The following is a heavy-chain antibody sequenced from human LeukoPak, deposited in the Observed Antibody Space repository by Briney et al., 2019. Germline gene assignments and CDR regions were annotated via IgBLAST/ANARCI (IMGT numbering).Heavy chain of an antibody. J-gene: IGHJ3*02. CDR1: GFTFSSYW. CDR2: IKQDGSEK. V-gene: IGHV3-7*01. Sequence: GGSLRLSCAASGFTFSSYWMSWVRQAPGKGLEWVANIKQDGSEKYYVDSVKGRFTISRDNAKNSLYLQMNSLRAEDTAVYYCARDGDIVAVGAFDIWDQGTMVTVSS. CDR3: ARDGDIVAVGAFDI. D-gene: IGHD2-2*01.